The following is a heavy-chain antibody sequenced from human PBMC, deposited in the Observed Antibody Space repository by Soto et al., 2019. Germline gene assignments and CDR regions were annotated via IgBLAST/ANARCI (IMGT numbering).Heavy chain of an antibody. CDR3: ARSSTTVITEVLVY. J-gene: IGHJ4*02. V-gene: IGHV3-53*01. CDR2: LHSGGGT. D-gene: IGHD4-17*01. Sequence: VSVNYMTWVRQTPGKGLEWVASLHSGGGTYYADSVKGRFTVSRDNSKNTLYLQMNTLRAEDTAIYYCARSSTTVITEVLVYWGQGTLVTVSS. CDR1: VSVNY.